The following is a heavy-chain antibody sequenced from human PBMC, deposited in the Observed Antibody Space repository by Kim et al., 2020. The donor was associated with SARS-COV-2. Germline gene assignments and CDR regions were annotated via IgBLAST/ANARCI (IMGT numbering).Heavy chain of an antibody. V-gene: IGHV1-46*01. CDR3: ARDRYSSSWDSKSYGMDV. J-gene: IGHJ6*02. CDR2: INPSGGST. D-gene: IGHD6-13*01. CDR1: GYTLTSYY. Sequence: GASVKVSCKASGYTLTSYYMHWVRQAPGQGLEWMGIINPSGGSTSYAQKFQGRVTMTRDTSTSTVYMELSSLRSEDTAVYYCARDRYSSSWDSKSYGMDVWGQGTTVTVSS.